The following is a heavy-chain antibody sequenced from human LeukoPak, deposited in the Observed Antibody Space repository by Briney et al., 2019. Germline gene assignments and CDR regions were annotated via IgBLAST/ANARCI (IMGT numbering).Heavy chain of an antibody. CDR3: AREYCSSKSCPTFDY. Sequence: PSGSLTLTCAASGFSISNYRIHWVRQGQGQGLGWVSRINSDGSSTTYANPAKGRLTISTDNAKNTLYLQTNRLRPEHPAVYYRAREYCSSKSCPTFDYWGQGTRVTVSS. CDR1: GFSISNYR. CDR2: INSDGSST. D-gene: IGHD2-2*01. J-gene: IGHJ4*02. V-gene: IGHV3-74*01.